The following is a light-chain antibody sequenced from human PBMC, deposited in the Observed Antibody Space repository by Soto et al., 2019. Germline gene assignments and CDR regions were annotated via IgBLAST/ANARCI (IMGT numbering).Light chain of an antibody. CDR1: ESISSW. CDR3: QQYNTYPLP. V-gene: IGKV1-5*03. Sequence: DIQMTQSPSTLSASVGDRVSITCRASESISSWLAWYQQKPGKAPKILINKASNLESGVPSRFSGSGSGTEFTLTISSLQPDDFATYYCQQYNTYPLPFGGGTEVEIK. CDR2: KAS. J-gene: IGKJ4*01.